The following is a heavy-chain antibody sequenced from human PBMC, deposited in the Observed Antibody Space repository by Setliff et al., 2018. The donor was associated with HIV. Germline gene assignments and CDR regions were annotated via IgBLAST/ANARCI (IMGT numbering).Heavy chain of an antibody. Sequence: SETLSLTCSVSGGSISGHYWSWIRQSPEKRLEWIGYVYHSGTTHYSPSLKNRVSIYVDPSKNQFSLRLTSVNAADTAVYYCARHYYDSGSPFDSWGQGTVVTVFS. CDR3: ARHYYDSGSPFDS. V-gene: IGHV4-59*08. J-gene: IGHJ4*02. CDR2: VYHSGTT. D-gene: IGHD3-10*01. CDR1: GGSISGHY.